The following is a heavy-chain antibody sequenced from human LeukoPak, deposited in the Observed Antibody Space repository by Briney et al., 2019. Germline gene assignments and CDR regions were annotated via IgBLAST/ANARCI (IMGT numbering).Heavy chain of an antibody. CDR3: ARGIADYGDHYYYYMDV. CDR2: IIPIFGTA. CDR1: GGTFSSYA. J-gene: IGHJ6*03. V-gene: IGHV1-69*05. Sequence: ASVKVSYKASGGTFSSYAISWVRQAPGQGLEWMGRIIPIFGTANYAQKFQGRVTITTDESTSTAYMELSSLRSEDTAVYYCARGIADYGDHYYYYMDVWGKGTTVTVSS. D-gene: IGHD4-17*01.